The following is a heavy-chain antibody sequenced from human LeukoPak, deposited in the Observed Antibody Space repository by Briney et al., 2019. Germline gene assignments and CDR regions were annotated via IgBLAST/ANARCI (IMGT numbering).Heavy chain of an antibody. J-gene: IGHJ4*02. CDR2: ISGSGGST. CDR1: GFTFSSYA. D-gene: IGHD1-26*01. CDR3: AKGATGAQYFDY. Sequence: SGGSLRLSCAASGFTFSSYAMSWVRQAPGKGLEWVSAISGSGGSTYYAGSVKGRFTISRDNSKNTLYLQMNSLRAEDTAVYYCAKGATGAQYFDYWGQGTLVTVSS. V-gene: IGHV3-23*01.